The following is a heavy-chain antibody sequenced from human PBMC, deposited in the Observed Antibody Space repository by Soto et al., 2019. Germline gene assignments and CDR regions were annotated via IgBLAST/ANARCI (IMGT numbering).Heavy chain of an antibody. D-gene: IGHD6-19*01. CDR1: GGSISSGGYY. Sequence: QVQLQESGPGLVKPSQTLSLTCTVSGGSISSGGYYWSWIRQHPGKGLEWIGYIYYSGSTYYNPSLKSRVTISVDTSKNQFSLNLSSVTAADTAVYYCARGGIIAVAGIYFQHWGQGTLVTVSS. CDR2: IYYSGST. CDR3: ARGGIIAVAGIYFQH. V-gene: IGHV4-31*03. J-gene: IGHJ1*01.